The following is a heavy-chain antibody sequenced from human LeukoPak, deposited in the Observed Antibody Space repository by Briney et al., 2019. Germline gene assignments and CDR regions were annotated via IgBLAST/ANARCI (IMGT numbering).Heavy chain of an antibody. CDR1: GGSFSGYY. D-gene: IGHD4-23*01. CDR2: INHSGST. CDR3: ARGRSTVVTQPFDY. J-gene: IGHJ4*02. V-gene: IGHV4-34*01. Sequence: PSETLSLTCAVYGGSFSGYYWGWIRQPPGKGLEWIGEINHSGSTNYNPSLKSRVTISVDTSKNQFSLKLSSVTAADTAVYYCARGRSTVVTQPFDYWGQGTLVTVSS.